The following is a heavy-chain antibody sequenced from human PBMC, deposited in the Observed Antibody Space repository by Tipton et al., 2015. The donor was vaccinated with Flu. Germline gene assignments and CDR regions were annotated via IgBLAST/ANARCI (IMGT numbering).Heavy chain of an antibody. CDR3: ARGWQWLADAFDY. CDR2: IYYSGST. J-gene: IGHJ4*02. D-gene: IGHD6-19*01. Sequence: GLVKPSETLSLTCTVSGGSISHYYWCWIRQSPGKGLEWIGYIYYSGSTNYTPTLKSRVTMSVDASRSQFSLKLSSVTAADTAVYYCARGWQWLADAFDYWGQGTLVTVSS. V-gene: IGHV4-59*08. CDR1: GGSISHYY.